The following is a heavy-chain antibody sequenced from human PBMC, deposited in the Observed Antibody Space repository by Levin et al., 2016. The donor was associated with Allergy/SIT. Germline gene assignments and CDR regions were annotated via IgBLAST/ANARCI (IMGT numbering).Heavy chain of an antibody. V-gene: IGHV1-8*01. Sequence: WVRQAPGQGLEWMGWMNPNSGNTGYAQKFQGRVTMTRNTSISTAYMELSSLRSEDTAVYYCARAPPYSSSWYRENYFDYWGQGTLVTVSS. CDR3: ARAPPYSSSWYRENYFDY. D-gene: IGHD6-13*01. J-gene: IGHJ4*02. CDR2: MNPNSGNT.